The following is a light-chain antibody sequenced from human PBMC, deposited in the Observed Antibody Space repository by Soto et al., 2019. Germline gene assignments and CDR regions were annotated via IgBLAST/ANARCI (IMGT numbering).Light chain of an antibody. CDR3: QQYSSSPPEFT. J-gene: IGKJ3*01. CDR1: QSVSTSY. Sequence: EIVLPQSPGTLSVSPGERVTLSCRASQSVSTSYLAWYQPRPVQAPRLLIFVASYRATGIPDRFSGSGSGTDFTLTISRLEPEDVAVYYCQQYSSSPPEFTFGPGTKVDSK. V-gene: IGKV3-20*01. CDR2: VAS.